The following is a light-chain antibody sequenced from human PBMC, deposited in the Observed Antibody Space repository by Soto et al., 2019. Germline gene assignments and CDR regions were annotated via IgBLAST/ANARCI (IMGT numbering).Light chain of an antibody. CDR1: SSDVGGYNF. V-gene: IGLV2-8*01. CDR3: TSYAGGNNV. J-gene: IGLJ1*01. Sequence: QSVLTQPPSASGSPGQSVTISCTGTSSDVGGYNFVSWYQQYPGKVPKLMVYDVNKRPSGVPDRFSGSKSGNTASLTVSGLQAEDEADYYCTSYAGGNNVFGTGTKLTVL. CDR2: DVN.